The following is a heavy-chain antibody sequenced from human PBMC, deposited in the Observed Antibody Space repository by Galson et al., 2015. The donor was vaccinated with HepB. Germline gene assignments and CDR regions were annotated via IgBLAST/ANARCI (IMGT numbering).Heavy chain of an antibody. CDR3: ARGPRYYYDSSGPGYFDY. V-gene: IGHV3-53*04. Sequence: SLRLSCAASGFTVSSNYMSWVRQAPGKGLEWVSIIYSGTSTYYAASVRGRFTISRHNFKNTLYLQMNSLRAEDTAVYYCARGPRYYYDSSGPGYFDYWGQGTLVTVSS. J-gene: IGHJ4*02. D-gene: IGHD3-22*01. CDR1: GFTVSSNY. CDR2: IYSGTST.